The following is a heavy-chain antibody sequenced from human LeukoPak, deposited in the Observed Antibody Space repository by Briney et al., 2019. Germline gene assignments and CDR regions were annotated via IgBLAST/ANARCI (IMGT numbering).Heavy chain of an antibody. Sequence: GGSLRLSCSASGFTFSSYAMHWVRQAPGKGLEYVSAISSNGGSTYYADSVRGRFTISRDNAKNSLYLQMNSLRAEDTAVYYCARAYFYDNSGYYHGPAFDYWGQGSLVTVSS. V-gene: IGHV3-64*04. CDR1: GFTFSSYA. CDR2: ISSNGGST. J-gene: IGHJ4*02. CDR3: ARAYFYDNSGYYHGPAFDY. D-gene: IGHD3-22*01.